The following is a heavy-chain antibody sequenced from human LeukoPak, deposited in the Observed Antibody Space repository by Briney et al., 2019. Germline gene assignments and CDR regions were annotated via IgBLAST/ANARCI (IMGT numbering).Heavy chain of an antibody. Sequence: SETLSLTCTVSGGSISSSSYYWGWIRQPPGKGLEWIGSIYYSGSTYYNPSLKSRVTISVDTSENQFSLKLSSVTAADTAVYYCATAQAGYFDYWGQGTLVTVSS. CDR2: IYYSGST. J-gene: IGHJ4*02. CDR3: ATAQAGYFDY. CDR1: GGSISSSSYY. V-gene: IGHV4-39*01.